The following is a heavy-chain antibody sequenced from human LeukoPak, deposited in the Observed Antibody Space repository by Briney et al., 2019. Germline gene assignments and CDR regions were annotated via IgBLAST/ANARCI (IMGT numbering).Heavy chain of an antibody. CDR1: GYTLTELS. Sequence: ASVKVSCKVSGYTLTELSMHWVRQAPGQGLEWMGIINPSGGSTSYAQKFQGRVTMTRDMSTSTVYMELSSLRSEDTAVYYCARDMVAVLRFLEWLGPLDYWGQGTLVTVSS. D-gene: IGHD3-3*01. J-gene: IGHJ4*02. CDR3: ARDMVAVLRFLEWLGPLDY. V-gene: IGHV1-46*01. CDR2: INPSGGST.